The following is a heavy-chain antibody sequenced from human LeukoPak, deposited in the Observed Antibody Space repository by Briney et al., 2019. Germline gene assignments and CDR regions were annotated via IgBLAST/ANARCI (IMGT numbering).Heavy chain of an antibody. J-gene: IGHJ4*02. CDR2: ISYDGSNK. D-gene: IGHD3-10*01. Sequence: GGSLRLSCAASGFTFSSYGMHWVRQAPGKGLEWVAVISYDGSNKYYADSVKGRFTISRDNSKNMLYLQMNSLRAEDTAVYYCAKDQSSGSYDIYWGQGTLVTVSS. CDR1: GFTFSSYG. CDR3: AKDQSSGSYDIY. V-gene: IGHV3-30*18.